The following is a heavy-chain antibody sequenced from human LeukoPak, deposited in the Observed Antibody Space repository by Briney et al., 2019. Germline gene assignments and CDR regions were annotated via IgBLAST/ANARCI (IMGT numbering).Heavy chain of an antibody. J-gene: IGHJ4*02. Sequence: SQTLSLTCAVSGGSISSGGYSWSWIRLPPGKGLEWIGYIYHSGSTYYNPSLKSRVTISVDRSKNQFSLKLSSVTAADTAVYYCARLVSYYDSSGYYHWFDYWGQGTLVTVSS. CDR3: ARLVSYYDSSGYYHWFDY. CDR1: GGSISSGGYS. V-gene: IGHV4-30-2*01. CDR2: IYHSGST. D-gene: IGHD3-22*01.